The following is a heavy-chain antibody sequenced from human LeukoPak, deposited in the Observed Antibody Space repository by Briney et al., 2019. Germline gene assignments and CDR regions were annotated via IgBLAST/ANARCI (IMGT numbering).Heavy chain of an antibody. CDR1: GFTFSSYS. J-gene: IGHJ4*02. D-gene: IGHD2-8*01. V-gene: IGHV3-21*01. Sequence: GGSLRLSCAASGFTFSSYSMNWVRQAPGKGLKWVSSISSSSSYIYYADSVKGRFTISRDNAKNSLYLQMNSLRAEDTAAYYCASYCTNGVCLFYWGQGTLVTVSS. CDR3: ASYCTNGVCLFY. CDR2: ISSSSSYI.